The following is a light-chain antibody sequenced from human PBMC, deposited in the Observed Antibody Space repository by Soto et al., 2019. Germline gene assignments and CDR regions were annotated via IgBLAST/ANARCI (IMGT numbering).Light chain of an antibody. J-gene: IGLJ1*01. CDR1: SSDVGNYNY. Sequence: LTQPASVSGSPGQSITISCTGTSSDVGNYNYVSWYQHHPGKAPKLMIYDVSNRPSGVSNRFSGSKSGNTASLTISGLQAEDEADYYCSSYTSSSTPCVFGTGTKVTVL. V-gene: IGLV2-14*03. CDR3: SSYTSSSTPCV. CDR2: DVS.